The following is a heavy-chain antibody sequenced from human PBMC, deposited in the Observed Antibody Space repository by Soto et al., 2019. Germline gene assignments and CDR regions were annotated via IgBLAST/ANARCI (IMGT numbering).Heavy chain of an antibody. V-gene: IGHV4-59*11. CDR1: SVSILGHY. D-gene: IGHD2-21*02. Sequence: SDTPSLNSTISSVSILGHYWSTTSDPPGKGLEWIGYMYNTGSTVYNPSFKSRVTISVDTSKNQFSLKLNSVTAADTAVYYCARDLWGYCGTDCYPLDVWGQGTTVS. CDR2: MYNTGST. J-gene: IGHJ6*02. CDR3: ARDLWGYCGTDCYPLDV.